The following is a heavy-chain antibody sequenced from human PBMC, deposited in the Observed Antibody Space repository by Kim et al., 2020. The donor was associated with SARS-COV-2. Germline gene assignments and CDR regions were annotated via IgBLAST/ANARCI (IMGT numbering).Heavy chain of an antibody. J-gene: IGHJ3*02. CDR1: GGSISSYY. CDR2: IYYSGST. Sequence: SETLSLTCTVSGGSISSYYWSWIRQPPGKGLEWIGYIYYSGSTNYNPSLKSRVTISVDTSKNQFSLKLNSVTAADTAVYYCASSPRYFDWLPSDAFDIWGQGTMVTVSS. CDR3: ASSPRYFDWLPSDAFDI. D-gene: IGHD3-9*01. V-gene: IGHV4-59*01.